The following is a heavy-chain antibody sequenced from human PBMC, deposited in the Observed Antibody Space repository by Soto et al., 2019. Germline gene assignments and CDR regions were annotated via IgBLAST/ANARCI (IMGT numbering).Heavy chain of an antibody. CDR2: IYYSGST. CDR3: ARETADIVVVVAANPGAFDI. J-gene: IGHJ3*02. Sequence: QVQLQESGPGLVKPSQTLSLTCTVSGGSISSGGYYWSWIRQHPGKGLEWIGYIYYSGSTYYNPSLKSRVTISVDTSKNQFSLKLSSVTAADTAVYYCARETADIVVVVAANPGAFDIWGQGTMVTVSS. D-gene: IGHD2-15*01. V-gene: IGHV4-31*03. CDR1: GGSISSGGYY.